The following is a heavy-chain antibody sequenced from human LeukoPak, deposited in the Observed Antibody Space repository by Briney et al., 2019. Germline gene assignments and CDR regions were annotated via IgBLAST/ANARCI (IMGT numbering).Heavy chain of an antibody. CDR2: IDPSDSYT. V-gene: IGHV5-10-1*01. CDR3: ARSGYSSSPLDY. Sequence: KNGESLKISCKGSGYSFTTYWISWVRQMPGKGLEWMGRIDPSDSYTNYSPSFQGHVTISADKSITTAYLQWSSLKASDTAMYYCARSGYSSSPLDYWGQGTLVTVSS. CDR1: GYSFTTYW. J-gene: IGHJ4*02. D-gene: IGHD6-13*01.